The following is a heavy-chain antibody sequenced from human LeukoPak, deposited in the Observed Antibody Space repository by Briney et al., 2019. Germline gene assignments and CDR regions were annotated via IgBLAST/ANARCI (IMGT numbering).Heavy chain of an antibody. CDR3: ASLGYDGSALHHFDY. CDR1: GGSFSGYY. CDR2: INHSGST. V-gene: IGHV4-34*01. J-gene: IGHJ4*02. Sequence: SETLSLTCAVYGGSFSGYYWSWIRQPPGKGLEWIGGINHSGSTNYNPSLKSRVTISVDTSKNQFSLKLRSVTAADTAVYYCASLGYDGSALHHFDYWGQGTLVTVSS. D-gene: IGHD3-22*01.